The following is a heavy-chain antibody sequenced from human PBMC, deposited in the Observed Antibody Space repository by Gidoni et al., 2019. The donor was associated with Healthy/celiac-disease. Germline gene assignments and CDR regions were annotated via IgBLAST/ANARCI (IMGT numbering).Heavy chain of an antibody. J-gene: IGHJ6*02. D-gene: IGHD6-19*01. CDR1: GYSISSGYY. Sequence: QVQLQESGPGLVKPSETLSLTCTVAGYSISSGYYGGGIRQPPGKGLEGIGSIYHSGSTYYTPSLKSRVTISVDTSKHQFSLKLSSVTAADTAVYYCARVQQAKHSRGWYYYYGMDVWGQGTTVTVSS. V-gene: IGHV4-38-2*02. CDR3: ARVQQAKHSRGWYYYYGMDV. CDR2: IYHSGST.